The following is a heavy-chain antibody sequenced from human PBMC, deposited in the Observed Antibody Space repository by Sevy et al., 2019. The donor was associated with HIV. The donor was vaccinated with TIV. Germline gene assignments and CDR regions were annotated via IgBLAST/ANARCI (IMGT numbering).Heavy chain of an antibody. CDR3: TRDHWYDTSRFWIDAYDI. CDR1: GGSISSNY. V-gene: IGHV4-59*01. D-gene: IGHD3-22*01. Sequence: SETLSLTCTVSGGSISSNYWSWIRQPPGKGLEWIGYIYSSGSSYNPSLRSRVSISMDTSKNQFSLKLRSVTAADTAFYYCTRDHWYDTSRFWIDAYDIWGQGRRVTVSS. CDR2: IYSSGSS. J-gene: IGHJ3*02.